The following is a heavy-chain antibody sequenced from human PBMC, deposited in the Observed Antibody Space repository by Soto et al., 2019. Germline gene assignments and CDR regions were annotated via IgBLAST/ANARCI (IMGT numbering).Heavy chain of an antibody. CDR3: AREMQRGNGQKGLWYRDYFYYAMDV. CDR1: GFTVSSNY. J-gene: IGHJ6*02. CDR2: IYSGGST. V-gene: IGHV3-53*01. Sequence: EVQLVESGGGLIQPGGSLRLSCAASGFTVSSNYMSWVRQAPGKGLEWVSVIYSGGSTYYADSVKGRFTISRDKSKNKLYLQMNSLRAEDTAVYYCAREMQRGNGQKGLWYRDYFYYAMDVWGQGTTVTVPS. D-gene: IGHD5-18*01.